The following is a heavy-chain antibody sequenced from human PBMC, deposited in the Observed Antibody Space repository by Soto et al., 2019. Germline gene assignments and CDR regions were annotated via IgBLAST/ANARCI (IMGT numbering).Heavy chain of an antibody. CDR1: GGSISSYY. J-gene: IGHJ5*02. CDR2: IYYSGST. Sequence: QVQLQESGPGLVKPSETLSLTCTVSGGSISSYYWSWIRQPPGKGLEWSGYIYYSGSTNYNPSLKSRVTISVDTSKNQFALKLSSVTAADTAVYYCARAAPYCSSTSCYYGSWFDPWGQGTLVTVSS. V-gene: IGHV4-59*01. D-gene: IGHD2-2*01. CDR3: ARAAPYCSSTSCYYGSWFDP.